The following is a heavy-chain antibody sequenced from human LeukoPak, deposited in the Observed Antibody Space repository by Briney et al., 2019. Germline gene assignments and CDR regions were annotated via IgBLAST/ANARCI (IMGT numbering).Heavy chain of an antibody. Sequence: PSETLSLTCAVYGGSFSGYYWSWIRQPPGKGLEWIGEINHSGSTNYNPSLKSRVTISVDTSKNQFSLKLCSVTAADTAVYYCARVQWLRSLYYYYGMDVWGQGTTVTVSS. CDR2: INHSGST. V-gene: IGHV4-34*01. J-gene: IGHJ6*02. D-gene: IGHD5-12*01. CDR1: GGSFSGYY. CDR3: ARVQWLRSLYYYYGMDV.